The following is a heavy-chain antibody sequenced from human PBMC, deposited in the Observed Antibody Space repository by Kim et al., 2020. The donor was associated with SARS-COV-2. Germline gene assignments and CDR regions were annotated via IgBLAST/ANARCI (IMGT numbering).Heavy chain of an antibody. V-gene: IGHV3-49*04. D-gene: IGHD3-22*01. CDR2: IRSKAYGGTT. CDR1: GFTFGDYA. J-gene: IGHJ2*01. CDR3: TSQFHYYDSSGYYYGWYFDL. Sequence: GGSLRLSCTASGFTFGDYAMSWVRQAPGKGLEWVGFIRSKAYGGTTEYAASVKGRFTISRDDSKSIAYLQMNSLKTEDTAVYYCTSQFHYYDSSGYYYGWYFDLWGRGTLVTVSS.